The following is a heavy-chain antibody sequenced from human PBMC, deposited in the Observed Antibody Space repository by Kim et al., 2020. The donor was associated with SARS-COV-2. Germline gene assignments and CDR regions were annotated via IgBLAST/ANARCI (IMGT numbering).Heavy chain of an antibody. CDR2: IYTSGST. CDR3: ARDGRVATQRAYGMDV. D-gene: IGHD5-12*01. CDR1: GGSISSYY. V-gene: IGHV4-4*07. Sequence: SETLSRTCTVSGGSISSYYWSWIRQPAGKGLEWIGRIYTSGSTNYNPSLKSRVTMSVDTSKNQFSLKLSSVTTADTAVYYCARDGRVATQRAYGMDVWGQGTTVTVSS. J-gene: IGHJ6*02.